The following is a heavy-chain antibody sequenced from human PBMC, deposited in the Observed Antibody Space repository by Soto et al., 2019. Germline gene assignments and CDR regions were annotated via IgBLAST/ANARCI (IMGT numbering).Heavy chain of an antibody. CDR2: IIPILGIA. CDR1: GGTFSSYT. Sequence: QVQLVQSGAEVKKPGSSVKVSCKASGGTFSSYTISWVRQAPGQGLEWMGRIIPILGIANYAQKFQGRVTITADKSTSTAYMELSSLRSEDTAVYYCAPRYYDILTGYYYFDYWGQGTLVTVSS. V-gene: IGHV1-69*02. CDR3: APRYYDILTGYYYFDY. D-gene: IGHD3-9*01. J-gene: IGHJ4*02.